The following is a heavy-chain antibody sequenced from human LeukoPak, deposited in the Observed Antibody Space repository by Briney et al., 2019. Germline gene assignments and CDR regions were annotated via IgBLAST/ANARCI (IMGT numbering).Heavy chain of an antibody. J-gene: IGHJ4*02. CDR3: AKDIQVVKGLGYIDY. Sequence: PGGSLRLSCAASGFTFSSYAMSWVRQAPGKGLEWVSAISGSGGSTYYADSVKGRFTISRDNSKNTLYLQMNSLRAEDTDVYYCAKDIQVVKGLGYIDYWGQGTLVTVSS. CDR1: GFTFSSYA. CDR2: ISGSGGST. D-gene: IGHD3-22*01. V-gene: IGHV3-23*01.